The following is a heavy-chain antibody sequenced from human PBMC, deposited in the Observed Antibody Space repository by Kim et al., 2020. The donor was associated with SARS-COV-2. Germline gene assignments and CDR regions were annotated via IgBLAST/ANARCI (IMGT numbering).Heavy chain of an antibody. J-gene: IGHJ5*02. CDR3: ARVSSGSSSWYWFDA. Sequence: SVKGRFSISRANAKKSLYLQMNSLRAEDTAVYYCARVSSGSSSWYWFDAWGQGTLVTVSS. D-gene: IGHD6-13*01. V-gene: IGHV3-11*05.